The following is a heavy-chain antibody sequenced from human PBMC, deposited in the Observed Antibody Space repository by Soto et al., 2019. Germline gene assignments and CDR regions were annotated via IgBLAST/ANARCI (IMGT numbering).Heavy chain of an antibody. CDR2: INPNSGNT. CDR1: GYTFTSYD. J-gene: IGHJ6*03. V-gene: IGHV1-8*01. D-gene: IGHD1-26*01. CDR3: ARSGRYTIYYYYYFMDV. Sequence: ASVKVSCKASGYTFTSYDINWVRQATGQGLEWMGWINPNSGNTGYAQKFQGRVTMTRNTSISTAYMELSSLRSEDTAVYYCARSGRYTIYYYYYFMDVWGKGTTVTVS.